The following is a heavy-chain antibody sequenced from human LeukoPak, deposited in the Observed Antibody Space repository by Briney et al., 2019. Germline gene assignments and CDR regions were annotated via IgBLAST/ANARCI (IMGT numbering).Heavy chain of an antibody. CDR1: GYTFTRYG. Sequence: ASVTVSCKASGYTFTRYGISWVRQAPGQGLEWMGWISAYNGNTNYAQKLQGRVTMTTDTSTSTAHMELRNLRSDDTAVYYCARENERPDYWAQGPLVTASS. CDR3: ARENERPDY. CDR2: ISAYNGNT. D-gene: IGHD1-1*01. V-gene: IGHV1-18*01. J-gene: IGHJ4*02.